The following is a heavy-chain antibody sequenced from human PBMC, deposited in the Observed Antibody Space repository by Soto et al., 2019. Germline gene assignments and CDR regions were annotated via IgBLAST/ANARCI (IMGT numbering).Heavy chain of an antibody. CDR1: GFTFSSYA. J-gene: IGHJ3*02. CDR3: AKDSSRNSGSYYSPFFDAFDI. V-gene: IGHV3-23*01. Sequence: HPGGSLRLSCAASGFTFSSYAMSWVRQAPGKGLEWVSAISGSGGSTYYADSVKGRFTISRDNSKNTLYLQMNSLRAEDTAVYYCAKDSSRNSGSYYSPFFDAFDIWGQGTMVTVSS. CDR2: ISGSGGST. D-gene: IGHD1-26*01.